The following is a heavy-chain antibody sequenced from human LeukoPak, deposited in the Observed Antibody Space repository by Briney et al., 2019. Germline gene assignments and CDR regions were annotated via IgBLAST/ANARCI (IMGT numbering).Heavy chain of an antibody. CDR1: GFTFSDYY. V-gene: IGHV3-15*01. CDR2: IKSKTDGGTT. D-gene: IGHD3-10*01. CDR3: TAQPSITMVRGANWFDP. J-gene: IGHJ5*02. Sequence: GGSLGLSCAASGFTFSDYYMGWIRQAPGKGLEWVGRIKSKTDGGTTDYAAPVKGRFTISRDDSKNTLYLQMNSLKTEDTAVYYCTAQPSITMVRGANWFDPWGQGTLVTVSS.